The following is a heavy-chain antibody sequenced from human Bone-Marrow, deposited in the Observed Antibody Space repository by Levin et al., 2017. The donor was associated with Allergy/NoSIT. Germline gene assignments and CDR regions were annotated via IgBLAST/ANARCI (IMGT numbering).Heavy chain of an antibody. V-gene: IGHV3-74*01. D-gene: IGHD2-2*01. CDR1: GFTFSNYW. CDR2: INSDGSNT. Sequence: PGGSLRFSCAASGFTFSNYWMHWVRQAPGKGLVWVSHINSDGSNTNYADSVKGRFTISRDNAKNTLYLQMNSLRDEDTAVYYCARGGCSSTSCLDNWGQGTLVTVSP. CDR3: ARGGCSSTSCLDN. J-gene: IGHJ4*02.